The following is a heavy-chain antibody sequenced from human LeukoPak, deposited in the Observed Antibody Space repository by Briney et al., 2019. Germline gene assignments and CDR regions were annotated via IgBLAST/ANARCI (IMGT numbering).Heavy chain of an antibody. CDR1: GFTFSSYS. Sequence: PGGSLRLSCAASGFTFSSYSMNWVRQAPGKGLEWVSSISSSSSYTYYADSVKGRFTISRDNAKNSLYLQMNSLRAEDTAVYYCASLGEQWLVQYLHYWGQGTLVTVSS. J-gene: IGHJ4*02. V-gene: IGHV3-21*04. D-gene: IGHD6-19*01. CDR3: ASLGEQWLVQYLHY. CDR2: ISSSSSYT.